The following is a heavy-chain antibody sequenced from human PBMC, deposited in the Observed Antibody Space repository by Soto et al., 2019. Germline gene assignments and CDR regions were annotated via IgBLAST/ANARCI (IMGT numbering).Heavy chain of an antibody. J-gene: IGHJ4*02. Sequence: VRQAPGKGLEWVSSISSSGSNIYYADSVKGRFTISRDNAKNSLYLQMNSLRAEDTAVYYCARDYGDLKYWGQGTLVTVSS. D-gene: IGHD4-17*01. V-gene: IGHV3-21*01. CDR2: ISSSGSNI. CDR3: ARDYGDLKY.